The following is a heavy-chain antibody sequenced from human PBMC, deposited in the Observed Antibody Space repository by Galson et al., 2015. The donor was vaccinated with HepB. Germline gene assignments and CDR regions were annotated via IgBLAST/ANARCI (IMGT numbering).Heavy chain of an antibody. D-gene: IGHD2-2*01. Sequence: CAISGDSVSSNSAAWNWIRQSPSRGLEWLGRTYYRSKWHNDYAVSVKSRITINPDTSKNQFSLQLNSVTPEDTAVYYCARRWYCSSTSCEGDAFDIWGQGTMVTVSS. J-gene: IGHJ3*02. V-gene: IGHV6-1*01. CDR1: GDSVSSNSAA. CDR2: TYYRSKWHN. CDR3: ARRWYCSSTSCEGDAFDI.